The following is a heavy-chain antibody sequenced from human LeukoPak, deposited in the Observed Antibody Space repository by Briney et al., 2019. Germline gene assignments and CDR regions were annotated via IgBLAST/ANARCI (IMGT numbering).Heavy chain of an antibody. Sequence: ASVKVSCKAFGYTFTGYYMHWVRQAPGQGLEWMGWINPNSGGTNYAQKFQGRVTMTRDTSISTAYMELSRLRSDDTAVYYCAREDYGGNSGIDYWGQGTLVTVSS. CDR2: INPNSGGT. CDR3: AREDYGGNSGIDY. J-gene: IGHJ4*02. D-gene: IGHD4-23*01. CDR1: GYTFTGYY. V-gene: IGHV1-2*02.